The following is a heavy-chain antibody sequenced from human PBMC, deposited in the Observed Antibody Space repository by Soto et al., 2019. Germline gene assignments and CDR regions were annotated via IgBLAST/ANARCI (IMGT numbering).Heavy chain of an antibody. CDR3: ARDSSSWEPYYYYYGMDV. Sequence: PGGSLRLSCAASGFTVSSNYMSWVRQAPGKGLEWVSVIYSGGSTYYADSVKGRFTISRDNSKNTLYLQMNSLRAEDTAVYYCARDSSSWEPYYYYYGMDVWGQGTTVTVSS. V-gene: IGHV3-53*01. CDR2: IYSGGST. D-gene: IGHD6-13*01. CDR1: GFTVSSNY. J-gene: IGHJ6*02.